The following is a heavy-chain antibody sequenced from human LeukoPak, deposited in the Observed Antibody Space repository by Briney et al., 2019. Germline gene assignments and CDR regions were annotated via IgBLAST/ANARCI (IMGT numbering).Heavy chain of an antibody. V-gene: IGHV5-51*01. D-gene: IGHD6-19*01. J-gene: IGHJ5*02. CDR3: ARRAEQYNWFDP. CDR2: IYPGDSDT. Sequence: GESLKISCEGSGYRFSSYWIGWVRQMPGKGLEWMGIIYPGDSDTRYSPPFQGQVTISVDKSISTAYLQWSSLKASDTAMYYCARRAEQYNWFDPWGQGTLVAVSS. CDR1: GYRFSSYW.